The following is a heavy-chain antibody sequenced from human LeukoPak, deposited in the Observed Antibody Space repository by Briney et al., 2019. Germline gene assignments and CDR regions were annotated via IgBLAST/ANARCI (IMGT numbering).Heavy chain of an antibody. J-gene: IGHJ6*03. CDR3: ARGEGNDYVWGSFYYYLDV. D-gene: IGHD3-16*01. CDR1: GESFNGFY. V-gene: IGHV4-34*01. Sequence: SETLSLTCAVNGESFNGFYWTWIRQSPGKGREWIGEINDVGHTNYNASLKSRVTISLDTSQKQFSLKLTSVTAADTAVYYCARGEGNDYVWGSFYYYLDVWGKGTAVTVSS. CDR2: INDVGHT.